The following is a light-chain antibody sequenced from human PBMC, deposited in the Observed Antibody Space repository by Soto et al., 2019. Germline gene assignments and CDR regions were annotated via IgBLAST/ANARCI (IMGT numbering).Light chain of an antibody. J-gene: IGKJ2*01. CDR1: QSLVYGDGNTY. Sequence: DVVMTQSPLSQPVTLGQPASISCWSSQSLVYGDGNTYLNWFQHRPGQSPRRLLYKVSNRESGVPDRFSGSGSGTEFTLEISRVEAEDVGVYYCMQASQWPYTFGQGTKLEIK. V-gene: IGKV2-30*01. CDR3: MQASQWPYT. CDR2: KVS.